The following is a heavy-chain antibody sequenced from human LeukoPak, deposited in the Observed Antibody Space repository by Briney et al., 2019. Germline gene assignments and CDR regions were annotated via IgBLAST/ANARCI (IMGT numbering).Heavy chain of an antibody. CDR1: GGSFSGYY. CDR2: INHSGST. CDR3: ARGQGGYRSLGTDY. V-gene: IGHV4-34*01. J-gene: IGHJ4*02. Sequence: SETLSLTCAVYGGSFSGYYWSWIRQPPGKGLEGIGEINHSGSTNYNPSLKSRVTISVDTSKNQFSLKLSSVTAADTAVYYCARGQGGYRSLGTDYWGQGTLVTVSS. D-gene: IGHD5-12*01.